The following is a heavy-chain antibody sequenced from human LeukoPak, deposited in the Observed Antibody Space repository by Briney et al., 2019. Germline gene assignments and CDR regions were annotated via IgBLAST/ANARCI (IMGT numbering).Heavy chain of an antibody. D-gene: IGHD3-10*01. Sequence: SETLSLTCTVSGGSISSYYWSWLRQPPGKGLEWIGYIYYSGSTNYNPSLKSRVTISVDTSKNQFSLKLSSVTAADTAVYYCARSPGYGSGPPDYYFDYWGQGTLVTVSS. J-gene: IGHJ4*02. CDR1: GGSISSYY. CDR3: ARSPGYGSGPPDYYFDY. V-gene: IGHV4-59*01. CDR2: IYYSGST.